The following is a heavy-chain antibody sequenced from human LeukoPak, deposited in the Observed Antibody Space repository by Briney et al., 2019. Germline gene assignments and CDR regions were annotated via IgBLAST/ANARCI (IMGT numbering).Heavy chain of an antibody. J-gene: IGHJ6*02. V-gene: IGHV3-74*01. CDR3: TRDLMDYDVSTGLHHYYMDV. CDR2: ISGDGRNI. D-gene: IGHD3-9*01. Sequence: GGSLRLSCVASGFTFSSYWMHWVRQDPRKGLVWVSRISGDGRNINYADSVRGRFTISRDNARNTLYLQMNTLRVEDTAVYYCTRDLMDYDVSTGLHHYYMDVWGQGTTVTVSS. CDR1: GFTFSSYW.